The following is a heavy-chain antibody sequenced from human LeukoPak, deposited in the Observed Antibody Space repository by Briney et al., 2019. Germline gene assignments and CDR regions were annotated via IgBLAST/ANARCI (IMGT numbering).Heavy chain of an antibody. Sequence: EASVKVSCKASGYTFTSYYMHWVRQAPGQGLEWMGIINPSGGSTSYAQKFQGRVTMTRDMSTSTVYMELSSLRSEDTAVYYCARDPSPFYSGSYLGFDPWGQGTLVTVSS. V-gene: IGHV1-46*01. J-gene: IGHJ5*02. CDR1: GYTFTSYY. CDR2: INPSGGST. D-gene: IGHD1-26*01. CDR3: ARDPSPFYSGSYLGFDP.